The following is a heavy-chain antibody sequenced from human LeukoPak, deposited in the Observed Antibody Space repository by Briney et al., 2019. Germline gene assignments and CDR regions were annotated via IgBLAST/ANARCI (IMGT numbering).Heavy chain of an antibody. V-gene: IGHV3-23*01. CDR2: ISGSGGST. D-gene: IGHD3-3*01. J-gene: IGHJ4*02. CDR3: AKGITIFGVVIPFDY. Sequence: GGSLRLSCAASGFTFSSYAMSWVRQAPGKWLEWVSAISGSGGSTYYADSVKGRFTISRDNSKNTLYLQMNSLRAEDTAVYYCAKGITIFGVVIPFDYWGQGTLVTVSS. CDR1: GFTFSSYA.